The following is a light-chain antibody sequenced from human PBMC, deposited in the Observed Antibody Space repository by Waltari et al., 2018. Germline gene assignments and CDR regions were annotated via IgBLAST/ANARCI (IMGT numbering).Light chain of an antibody. CDR3: QQRSNWPPG. CDR1: QSISND. J-gene: IGKJ4*02. V-gene: IGKV3-11*01. Sequence: EIVLTQSPATLSLSPGGRATLSCRASQSISNDLAWYKQKPGQAPRLLSYETSNRATGIPARFSGSGSGTDFTLTISSLEPEDFAVYSCQQRSNWPPGFGGGTKVEIK. CDR2: ETS.